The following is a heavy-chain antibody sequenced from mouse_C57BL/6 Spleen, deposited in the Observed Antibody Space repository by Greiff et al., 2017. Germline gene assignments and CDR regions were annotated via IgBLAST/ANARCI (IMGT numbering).Heavy chain of an antibody. CDR2: ISNGGGST. CDR3: ARETTVVATPYYAMDY. D-gene: IGHD1-1*01. CDR1: GFTFSDYY. V-gene: IGHV5-12*01. Sequence: EVQLVESGGGLVQPGGSLKLSCAASGFTFSDYYMYWVRQTPEKRLEWVAYISNGGGSTYYPDTVKGRFTISRDNAKNTLYLQMSRLKSEDTAMYYCARETTVVATPYYAMDYWGQGTSVTVSS. J-gene: IGHJ4*01.